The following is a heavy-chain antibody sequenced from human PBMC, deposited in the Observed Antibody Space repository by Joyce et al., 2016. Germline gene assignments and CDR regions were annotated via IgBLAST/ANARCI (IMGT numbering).Heavy chain of an antibody. D-gene: IGHD3-9*01. CDR1: DDSISSHY. V-gene: IGHV4-59*11. J-gene: IGHJ3*02. CDR3: ARRRSYYDVLTGYYLDTFDI. CDR2: IYYTGST. Sequence: QVQLQELGPGLVKPSETLSLSCNVSDDSISSHYWSWIRQPPGMGLEWIWNIYYTGSTDYNPSLKSRVTLSVDTSKNQFSLRLSSVTAADTAVYYCARRRSYYDVLTGYYLDTFDIWGQGTMVTVSS.